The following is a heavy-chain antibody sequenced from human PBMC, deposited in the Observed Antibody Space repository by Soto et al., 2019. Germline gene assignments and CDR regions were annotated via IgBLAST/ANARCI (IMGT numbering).Heavy chain of an antibody. J-gene: IGHJ6*02. D-gene: IGHD6-19*01. CDR2: IWYDGSNK. CDR3: ARDTGVGGSGWDGMDVYYYYSYGMDV. Sequence: QVQLVESGGGVVQPGRSLRLSCAASGFTFSSYGMHWVRQAPGKGLEWVAVIWYDGSNKYYADSVKGRFTISRDNSKNTLYLQMNSLRAEDTAVYYCARDTGVGGSGWDGMDVYYYYSYGMDVWGQGTTVTVSS. V-gene: IGHV3-33*01. CDR1: GFTFSSYG.